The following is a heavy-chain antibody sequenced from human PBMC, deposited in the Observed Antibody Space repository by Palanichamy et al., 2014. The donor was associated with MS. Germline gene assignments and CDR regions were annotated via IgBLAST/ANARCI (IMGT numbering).Heavy chain of an antibody. CDR2: IDPSDSYT. CDR3: ASSRYYYYGMDV. V-gene: IGHV5-10-1*03. Sequence: EVQLVQSGAEVKRPGESLRISCKGSGYSFTSYWISWVRQMPGKGLEWMGRIDPSDSYTNYSPSFQGHVTISADKSISTAYLQWSSLKASDTAMYYCASSRYYYYGMDVWGQGTTVTVSS. J-gene: IGHJ6*02. CDR1: GYSFTSYW.